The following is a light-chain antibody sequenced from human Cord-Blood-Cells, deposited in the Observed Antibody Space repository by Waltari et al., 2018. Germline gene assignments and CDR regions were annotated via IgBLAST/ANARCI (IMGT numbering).Light chain of an antibody. V-gene: IGLV1-47*01. CDR2: RNN. CDR1: SSNIGSNY. CDR3: AAWDDSLSGYV. Sequence: QSVLTQPPSASGTPGQRVHISCSGSSSNIGSNYVYWYQQLPGTAPKLLIYRNNQRPSGVPDRFAGSKSGTAASLAISGLRSEDEADYYCAAWDDSLSGYVFGTGTKVTVL. J-gene: IGLJ1*01.